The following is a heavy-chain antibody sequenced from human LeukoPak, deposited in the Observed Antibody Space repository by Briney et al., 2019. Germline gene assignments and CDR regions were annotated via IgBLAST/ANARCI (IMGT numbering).Heavy chain of an antibody. J-gene: IGHJ6*03. D-gene: IGHD2-15*01. Sequence: GGTLRLSCAASGFTFSTYGMSWVRQAPGKGLEWVSAVSSTGGTTYYADSVKGRFTISRDNSKNTLFLQINSLRAEDTAVYYCAKNGDRGAFCSGGTCYPYYYYYMDVWGKGTTVTVSS. CDR3: AKNGDRGAFCSGGTCYPYYYYYMDV. CDR2: VSSTGGTT. CDR1: GFTFSTYG. V-gene: IGHV3-23*01.